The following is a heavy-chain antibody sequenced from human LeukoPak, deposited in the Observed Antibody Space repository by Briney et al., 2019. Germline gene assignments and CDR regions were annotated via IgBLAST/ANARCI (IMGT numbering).Heavy chain of an antibody. V-gene: IGHV4-4*02. J-gene: IGHJ6*02. D-gene: IGHD5-18*01. CDR3: ARDTAMVPGPFYYYYYGMDV. CDR2: IYHSGST. CDR1: GGSISSSNW. Sequence: SETLSLTCAVSGGSISSSNWWSWVRQPPGKGLEWIGEIYHSGSTNYNPSLKSRVTISVDKSKNQFSLKLSSVTAADTAVYYCARDTAMVPGPFYYYYYGMDVWGQGTTVTVSS.